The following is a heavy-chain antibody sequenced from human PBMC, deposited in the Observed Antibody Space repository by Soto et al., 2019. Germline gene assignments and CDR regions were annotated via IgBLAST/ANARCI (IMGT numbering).Heavy chain of an antibody. D-gene: IGHD3-16*01. V-gene: IGHV3-21*01. CDR1: GFTFSDFS. CDR3: VKESQLGGYFDY. J-gene: IGHJ4*02. CDR2: ISSESKYI. Sequence: KPGGSLRLSCTASGFTFSDFSMIWVRQAPGKGLEWVSSISSESKYIYYADSMRGRITISRDNARNSLFLQMNSLGAQDTALYYCVKESQLGGYFDYWGQGTLVTVSS.